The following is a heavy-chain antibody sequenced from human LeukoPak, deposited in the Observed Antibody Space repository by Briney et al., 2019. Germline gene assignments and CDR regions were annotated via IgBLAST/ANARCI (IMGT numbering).Heavy chain of an antibody. CDR2: ISSSGSTI. V-gene: IGHV3-11*04. J-gene: IGHJ4*02. D-gene: IGHD3-3*01. CDR1: GFTFSDYH. Sequence: PGGSLRLSCAASGFTFSDYHMSWIPHAPGKALEWVSSISSSGSTIYYADSVKGRFNNSRDNAKNSLYLQMNSLRAEDTAVYYCASPFIWSGVDYWGQGTLVTVSS. CDR3: ASPFIWSGVDY.